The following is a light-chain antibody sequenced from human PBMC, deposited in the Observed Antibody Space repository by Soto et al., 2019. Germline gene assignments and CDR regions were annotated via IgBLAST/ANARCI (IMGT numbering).Light chain of an antibody. V-gene: IGKV1-33*01. CDR3: QQYDNLPRT. CDR1: RDISNY. Sequence: DIQMTQSPSSLSASVGDRVTITCQASRDISNYLNWYQQKPGKAPKLLIYDASNLETGVPSRFSGSGSGTDFTFTISSLQPEDIATYYCQQYDNLPRTFGGGTKVDIK. CDR2: DAS. J-gene: IGKJ4*01.